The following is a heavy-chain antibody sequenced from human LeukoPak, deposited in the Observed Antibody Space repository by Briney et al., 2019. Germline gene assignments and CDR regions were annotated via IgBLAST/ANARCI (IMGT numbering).Heavy chain of an antibody. CDR2: ISAYNGNT. J-gene: IGHJ5*02. Sequence: GASVKVSCKASGYTFTSYGISWVRQAPGQGGEWMGWISAYNGNTNYAQKLQGRVTMTTDTSTSTAYMELRSLRSDDTAVYYCARDIAVVVVVTAAIGWFDPWGQGTLVTVSS. CDR3: ARDIAVVVVVTAAIGWFDP. CDR1: GYTFTSYG. V-gene: IGHV1-18*01. D-gene: IGHD2-2*01.